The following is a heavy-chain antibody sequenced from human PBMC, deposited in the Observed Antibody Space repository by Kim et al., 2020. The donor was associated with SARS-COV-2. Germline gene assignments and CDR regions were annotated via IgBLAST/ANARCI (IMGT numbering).Heavy chain of an antibody. CDR2: IYYSGST. D-gene: IGHD1-7*01. Sequence: SETLSLTCTVSGGSISSYYWSWIRQPPGKGLEWIGYIYYSGSTNYNPSLKSRVTISVDTSKNQFSLKLSSVTAADTAVYYCARGKLELLLGYWGQGTLVTVS. V-gene: IGHV4-59*01. CDR1: GGSISSYY. CDR3: ARGKLELLLGY. J-gene: IGHJ4*02.